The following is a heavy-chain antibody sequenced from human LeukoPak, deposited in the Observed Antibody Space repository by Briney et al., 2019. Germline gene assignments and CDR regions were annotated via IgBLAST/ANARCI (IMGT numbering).Heavy chain of an antibody. CDR2: INHSGST. Sequence: SETLSLTCAVYGGSFSGYYWSWIRQPPGKGLEWIGEINHSGSTNYNPSLKSRVTISVDTSKNQFSLKLSSVTAADTAVYYCASISSSSWFPLDCWGQGTLVTVSS. V-gene: IGHV4-34*01. J-gene: IGHJ4*02. CDR1: GGSFSGYY. D-gene: IGHD6-13*01. CDR3: ASISSSSWFPLDC.